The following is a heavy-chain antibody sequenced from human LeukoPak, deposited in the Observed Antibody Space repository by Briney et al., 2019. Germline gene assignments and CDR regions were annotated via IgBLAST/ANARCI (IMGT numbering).Heavy chain of an antibody. J-gene: IGHJ6*03. Sequence: PSETLSLTCTVPGGSISTSNYYWGWIRQPPGKGLEWIGNIFYSGSTYYGPSLKSRLTISLDTSKNQFSLKLSSVTAADTAVYYCARGGRYYYGSGSYYPISGYYYYYMDVWGKGTTVTVSS. CDR1: GGSISTSNYY. D-gene: IGHD3-10*01. CDR3: ARGGRYYYGSGSYYPISGYYYYYMDV. CDR2: IFYSGST. V-gene: IGHV4-39*07.